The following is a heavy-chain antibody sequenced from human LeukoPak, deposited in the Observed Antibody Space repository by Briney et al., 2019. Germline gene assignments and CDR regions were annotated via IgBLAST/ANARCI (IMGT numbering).Heavy chain of an antibody. V-gene: IGHV3-30*02. J-gene: IGHJ4*02. CDR1: GFTFSSYG. D-gene: IGHD6-19*01. CDR2: IRYDGSNK. Sequence: PGGPLRLSCAASGFTFSSYGMHWVRQAPGKGLEWVTFIRYDGSNKYYADSVKGRFTISRDNSKNTLYLQMNSLRAEDTAVYYCAKARIAVAVREDLDYWGQGTLVTVSS. CDR3: AKARIAVAVREDLDY.